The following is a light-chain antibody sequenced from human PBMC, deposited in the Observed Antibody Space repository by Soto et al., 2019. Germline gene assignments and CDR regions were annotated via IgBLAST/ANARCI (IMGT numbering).Light chain of an antibody. J-gene: IGKJ1*01. CDR3: QQNGRSPPWT. CDR1: QSVSSSY. CDR2: GAS. Sequence: EIVLTQSPGTLSLSPGERATLSCRASQSVSSSYLVWYQQKPGQAPRLLIYGASIRATGIPDRFSGSGSGTDFTLTISRLEPKDLAVSYCQQNGRSPPWTFGQGTKVEIK. V-gene: IGKV3-20*01.